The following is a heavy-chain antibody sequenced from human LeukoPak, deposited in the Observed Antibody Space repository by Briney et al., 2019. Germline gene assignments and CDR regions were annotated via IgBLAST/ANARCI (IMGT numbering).Heavy chain of an antibody. D-gene: IGHD5/OR15-5a*01. Sequence: WRSLRLSCVGSGFTFSSYGMHWVRQAPGRGLELLAVIINDGSREYYADSVKGRFTISRDNSKSALYLQMNSLRAEDTAVYYCAKEGVDSVYYFDYWGQGTLVTVSS. V-gene: IGHV3-30*18. J-gene: IGHJ4*02. CDR1: GFTFSSYG. CDR3: AKEGVDSVYYFDY. CDR2: IINDGSRE.